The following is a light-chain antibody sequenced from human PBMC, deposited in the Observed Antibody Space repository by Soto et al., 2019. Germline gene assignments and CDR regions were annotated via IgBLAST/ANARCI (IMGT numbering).Light chain of an antibody. CDR1: RSLLYIDGNNY. CDR3: MQGAHWPPRT. J-gene: IGKJ1*01. V-gene: IGKV2-30*01. Sequence: DVVMTQSPLSLPVTLGQPASMSCRSSRSLLYIDGNNYLSWFQQRPGQSPRRLIYKASIRDSGVPDRFTGGGSGSDFTRRISRVEAEGVAIYYCMQGAHWPPRTFGQGTKVEIK. CDR2: KAS.